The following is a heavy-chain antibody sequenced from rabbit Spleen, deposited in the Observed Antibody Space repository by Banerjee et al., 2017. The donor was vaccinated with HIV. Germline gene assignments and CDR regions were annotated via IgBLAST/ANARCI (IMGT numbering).Heavy chain of an antibody. CDR1: GFSFSSSKY. V-gene: IGHV1S45*01. CDR3: ARDAGRGDYIDGVFNL. J-gene: IGHJ4*01. D-gene: IGHD8-1*01. CDR2: IYAGSSDST. Sequence: EQLEESGGGLVKPEGTLTLTCTASGFSFSSSKYMCWVRQAPGKGLEWIACIYAGSSDSTYYANWAKGRFTISKTSSTTVTLQMTSLTVADTATYFCARDAGRGDYIDGVFNLWGPGTLVTVS.